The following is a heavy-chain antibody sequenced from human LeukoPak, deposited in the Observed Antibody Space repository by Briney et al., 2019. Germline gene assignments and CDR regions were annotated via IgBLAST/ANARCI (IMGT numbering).Heavy chain of an antibody. CDR2: IRNKANSYTT. D-gene: IGHD6-19*01. CDR1: GFTFTTYW. J-gene: IGHJ4*02. CDR3: ARGRYRSGWRAIDY. Sequence: HSGESLRLSCAASGFTFTTYWMTWVRQAPGKGLEWVGRIRNKANSYTTEYAASVKGRFTISRDDSRNSLYLQMNSLKTEDTAVYYCARGRYRSGWRAIDYWGQGTLVTVSS. V-gene: IGHV3-72*01.